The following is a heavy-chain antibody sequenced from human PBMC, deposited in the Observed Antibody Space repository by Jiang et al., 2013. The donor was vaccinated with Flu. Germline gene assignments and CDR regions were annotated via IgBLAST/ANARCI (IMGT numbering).Heavy chain of an antibody. CDR2: ISGSSGNI. Sequence: VQLVESGGGLVKPGGSLRLSCAASGFTFSSYNMNWVRQAPGKGLEWVSSISGSSGNIYYADSVKGRFTISRDNAKNSLYLQMNSLRGEDTAVYYCARGPMRLIVESTTVRRTFHDYWGQGTLVTVSS. J-gene: IGHJ4*02. CDR1: GFTFSSYN. V-gene: IGHV3-21*01. CDR3: ARGPMRLIVESTTVRRTFHDY. D-gene: IGHD1-26*01.